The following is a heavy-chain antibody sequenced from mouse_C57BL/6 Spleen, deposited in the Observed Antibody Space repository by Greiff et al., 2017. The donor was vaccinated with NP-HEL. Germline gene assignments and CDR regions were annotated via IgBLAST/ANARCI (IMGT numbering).Heavy chain of an antibody. Sequence: QVQLQQSGAELVRPGTSVKVSCKASGYAFTNYLIEWVKQRPGQGLEWIGVINPGSGGTNYNEKFKGKATLTADKSSSTAYMQLSSLTSEDSAVYFCARYRPYYIDYWGQGTTLTVSS. V-gene: IGHV1-54*01. CDR3: ARYRPYYIDY. J-gene: IGHJ2*01. CDR2: INPGSGGT. CDR1: GYAFTNYL.